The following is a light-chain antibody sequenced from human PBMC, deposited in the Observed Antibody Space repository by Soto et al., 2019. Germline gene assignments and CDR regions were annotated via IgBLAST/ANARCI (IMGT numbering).Light chain of an antibody. CDR2: GAS. Sequence: EIVMTQSPATLSVSPGERATLSCSSSQSVSSNLAWYQQKLGQAPRLLIYGASTRATGIPARFSGSGSGTEFILTISSLQSEDFAVYYCQQYNNWPPLTFGQGTRLEIK. J-gene: IGKJ5*01. CDR3: QQYNNWPPLT. V-gene: IGKV3D-15*01. CDR1: QSVSSN.